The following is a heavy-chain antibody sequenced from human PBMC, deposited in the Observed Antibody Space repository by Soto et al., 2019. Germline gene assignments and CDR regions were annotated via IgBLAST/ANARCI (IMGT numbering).Heavy chain of an antibody. CDR1: GGSISSSSYY. J-gene: IGHJ5*02. D-gene: IGHD4-17*01. V-gene: IGHV4-39*01. CDR3: ARQGTVTTGFDP. Sequence: QLQLQESGPGLVKPSETLSLTCTVSGGSISSSSYYWGWIRQPPGKGLEWIGSIYYSGSTYYNPSLKSRVTISVDTSKNQFSLKLRSVTAADTAVYYCARQGTVTTGFDPWGQGTLVTVSS. CDR2: IYYSGST.